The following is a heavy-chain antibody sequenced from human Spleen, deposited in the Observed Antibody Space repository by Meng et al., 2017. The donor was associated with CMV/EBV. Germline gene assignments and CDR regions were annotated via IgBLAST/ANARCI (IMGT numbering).Heavy chain of an antibody. CDR3: ARYPFPRGYDYYFDY. V-gene: IGHV1-46*01. CDR1: GYTFTSYY. Sequence: ASVKVSCKASGYTFTSYYMHWVRQAPGQGLEWMGIINPSGGSTSYAQKFQGRVTMTRDTPTSTVYMELSSLRSEDTAVYYCARYPFPRGYDYYFDYWGQGTLVTVSS. CDR2: INPSGGST. D-gene: IGHD5-12*01. J-gene: IGHJ4*02.